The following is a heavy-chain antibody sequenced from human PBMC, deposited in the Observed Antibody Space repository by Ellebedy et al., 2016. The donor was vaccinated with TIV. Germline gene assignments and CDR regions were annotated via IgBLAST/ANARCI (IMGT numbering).Heavy chain of an antibody. V-gene: IGHV5-10-1*01. D-gene: IGHD7-27*01. CDR2: IDPSDPSGSYT. J-gene: IGHJ4*02. CDR3: ARHELGSNAAFDY. CDR1: GYSFTLFW. Sequence: GGSLRLSXKGYGYSFTLFWISWVRQMPGKGLEWMGRIDPSDPSGSYTTYSPSFQGHVTISFDNSITTAYLQWSSLEASDPAMYYCARHELGSNAAFDYWGQGTLVTVSS.